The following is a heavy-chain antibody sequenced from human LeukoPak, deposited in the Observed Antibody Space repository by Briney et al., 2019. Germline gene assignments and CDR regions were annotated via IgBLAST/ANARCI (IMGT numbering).Heavy chain of an antibody. D-gene: IGHD2/OR15-2a*01. CDR3: VSFYETY. Sequence: GGSLRLSSAASGNYWMHWVRQAPGKGLVWVSHINSDGSWTSYADSVKGRFTISKDNAKNTAYLQMNSLRAEDTAVYYCVSFYETYWGRGTLVTVSS. J-gene: IGHJ4*02. CDR1: GNYW. CDR2: INSDGSWT. V-gene: IGHV3-74*01.